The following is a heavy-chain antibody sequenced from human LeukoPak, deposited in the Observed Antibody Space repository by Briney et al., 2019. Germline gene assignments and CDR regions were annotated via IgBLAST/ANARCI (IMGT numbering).Heavy chain of an antibody. V-gene: IGHV3-23*01. J-gene: IGHJ6*02. CDR1: GFTFSSYA. D-gene: IGHD3-10*01. Sequence: GGSLRLSCAASGFTFSSYAMSWVRQAPGKGLEWVSAISGSGGSTYYADSVKGRFTISRDNSKNTLYLQMNSLRAEDTAVYYCAKGGRGVMRYYYGMDVWGQGTTVTVSS. CDR3: AKGGRGVMRYYYGMDV. CDR2: ISGSGGST.